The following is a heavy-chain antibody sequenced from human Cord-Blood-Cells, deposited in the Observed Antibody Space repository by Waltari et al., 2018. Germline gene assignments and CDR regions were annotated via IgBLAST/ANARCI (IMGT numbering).Heavy chain of an antibody. CDR2: ISSSSSYI. D-gene: IGHD3-10*01. Sequence: EVQLVVSGGGLVKPGGSLSLSCEASGFTFSSYSMNWFRQAPGKGLEWVSSISSSSSYIYYADSGKGRFTISRENAKNSLYLQMNSLRAEDTAVYYCARGGIGGFDIWGQGTMVTVSS. V-gene: IGHV3-21*01. CDR3: ARGGIGGFDI. CDR1: GFTFSSYS. J-gene: IGHJ3*02.